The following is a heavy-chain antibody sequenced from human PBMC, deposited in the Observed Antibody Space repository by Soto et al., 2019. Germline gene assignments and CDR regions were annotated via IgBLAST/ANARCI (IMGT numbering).Heavy chain of an antibody. Sequence: GGSLRLSCAASGFSVSNFFMTWVRQAPGKGLEWVSVIYDGGRTFYADSVKGRFTISRDNSKNTVHLQMNTLRAEDTAVYYCAKDKYTSKWTPNLFEYWGQGSLVTVSS. J-gene: IGHJ4*02. V-gene: IGHV3-53*01. D-gene: IGHD1-26*01. CDR2: IYDGGRT. CDR3: AKDKYTSKWTPNLFEY. CDR1: GFSVSNFF.